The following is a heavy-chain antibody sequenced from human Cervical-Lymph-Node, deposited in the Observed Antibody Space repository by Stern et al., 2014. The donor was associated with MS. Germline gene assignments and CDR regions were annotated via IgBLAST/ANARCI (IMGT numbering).Heavy chain of an antibody. Sequence: QVQLVQSGSELKKPGASVKVSCKASGYTFTRNAMNWVRQAPGQRLEWLGWVNNNTGKTACAQGLTRRFVFCLATSVRPAYLQISSLKAEDTAIYDCARVKPAAILDYWGQGTLVTVSS. D-gene: IGHD2-2*01. CDR2: VNNNTGKT. CDR3: ARVKPAAILDY. J-gene: IGHJ4*02. V-gene: IGHV7-4-1*02. CDR1: GYTFTRNA.